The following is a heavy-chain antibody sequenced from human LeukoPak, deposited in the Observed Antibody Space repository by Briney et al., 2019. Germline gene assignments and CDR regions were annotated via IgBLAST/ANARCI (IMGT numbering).Heavy chain of an antibody. D-gene: IGHD3-16*01. V-gene: IGHV4-39*01. Sequence: SETLSLTCTVSGGSISSSSYYWGWIRQPPGKGLEWIGSLYYSGSTYYIPSLKSRVTISVDTSKNQFSLKLSSVTAADTAVYYCADYGTSWGQGTLVTVSS. CDR2: LYYSGST. CDR3: ADYGTS. J-gene: IGHJ5*02. CDR1: GGSISSSSYY.